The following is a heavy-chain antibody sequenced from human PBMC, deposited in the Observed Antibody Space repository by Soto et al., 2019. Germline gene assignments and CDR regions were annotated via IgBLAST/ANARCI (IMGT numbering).Heavy chain of an antibody. CDR2: ISGSGGST. D-gene: IGHD6-19*01. Sequence: EVQLLESGGGLVQPGGSLRLSCAASGFTFSSYAMSWVRPAPGKGLEWVSAISGSGGSTYYADSVKGRFTISGDNSRNTLYLQMNSLSAADTAVYYCAKEDEYISGWERIDYWGQGTLVTVSS. CDR3: AKEDEYISGWERIDY. V-gene: IGHV3-23*01. CDR1: GFTFSSYA. J-gene: IGHJ4*02.